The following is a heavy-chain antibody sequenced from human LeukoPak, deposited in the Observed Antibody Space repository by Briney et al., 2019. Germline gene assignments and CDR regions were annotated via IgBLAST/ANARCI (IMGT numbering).Heavy chain of an antibody. CDR2: IYYSGST. D-gene: IGHD6-13*01. CDR3: ARHNSSTWSNWFDP. Sequence: PSETLSLTGTVSGGSISSYYWSWIRQPPGKGLEWIGYIYYSGSTNYNPSHKSRVTISVDTSKNQFSLKLSSVTAANTAVYYCARHNSSTWSNWFDPWGQGTLVTVSS. V-gene: IGHV4-59*01. CDR1: GGSISSYY. J-gene: IGHJ5*02.